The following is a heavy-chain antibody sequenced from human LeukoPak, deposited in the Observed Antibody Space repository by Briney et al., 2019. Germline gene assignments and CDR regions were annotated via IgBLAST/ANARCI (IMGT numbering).Heavy chain of an antibody. D-gene: IGHD3-10*01. CDR1: GGSISSYY. J-gene: IGHJ4*02. CDR3: ATGRDPYKTGH. Sequence: SETLSLTCTVSGGSISSYYWSWIRQPPGKGLEWIGYIYYSGSTNYNPSLQSRVTISVDTSKRQFSLKLSSLAAADTAVYYCATGRDPYKTGHWGQGTLVTVSS. CDR2: IYYSGST. V-gene: IGHV4-59*01.